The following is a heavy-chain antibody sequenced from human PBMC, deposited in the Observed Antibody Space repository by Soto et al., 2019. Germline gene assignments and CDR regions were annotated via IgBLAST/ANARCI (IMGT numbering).Heavy chain of an antibody. Sequence: TLSLTCTVSGGSISSYHWSWIRQPPGKGLEWIGYIYYSGSINYNPSLKSRVTISVDTSKNQFSLKLSSVTAADTAVYYCARENYSENYYYYMDVWGQGTTVTVSS. CDR2: IYYSGSI. CDR1: GGSISSYH. D-gene: IGHD4-4*01. CDR3: ARENYSENYYYYMDV. J-gene: IGHJ6*03. V-gene: IGHV4-59*01.